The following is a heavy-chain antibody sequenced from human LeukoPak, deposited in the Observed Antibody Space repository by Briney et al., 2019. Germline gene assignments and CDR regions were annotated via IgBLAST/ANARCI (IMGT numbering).Heavy chain of an antibody. V-gene: IGHV1-8*01. CDR3: ARGARFSSSWYRLFDY. Sequence: ASVKVSCKASGYTLTSYEINWVRQATGQGLEGMGWMNPNSGNTGYAQKFQGRVTMTRNTSISTAYMELSSLRSEDTAVYYYARGARFSSSWYRLFDYWGQGTLVTVSS. CDR2: MNPNSGNT. CDR1: GYTLTSYE. J-gene: IGHJ4*02. D-gene: IGHD6-13*01.